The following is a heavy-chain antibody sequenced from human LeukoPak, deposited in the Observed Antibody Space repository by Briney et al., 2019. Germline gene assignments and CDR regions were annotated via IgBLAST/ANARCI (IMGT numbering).Heavy chain of an antibody. CDR3: ARGYSSSFWYYYYYGMDV. D-gene: IGHD6-6*01. V-gene: IGHV3-30*04. Sequence: GGSLRLSCAASGFTFSSYAMKWVRQAPGKGLEWVAVISYDGSNKYYADSVKGRFTISRDNSKNTLYLQMNSLRAEDTAVYYCARGYSSSFWYYYYYGMDVWGQGTTVTVSS. CDR1: GFTFSSYA. J-gene: IGHJ6*02. CDR2: ISYDGSNK.